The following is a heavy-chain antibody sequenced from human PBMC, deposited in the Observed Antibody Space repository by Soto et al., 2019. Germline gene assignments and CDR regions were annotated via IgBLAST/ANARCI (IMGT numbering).Heavy chain of an antibody. CDR1: GFTFSSYA. Sequence: SLRLSCAASGFTFSSYAMHWVRQAPGKGLEWVAVISYDGSNKYYADSVKGRFTISRDNSKNTLYLQMNSLRAEDTAVYYCARKGGYYGSGSYYRYYGMDVWGQGT. V-gene: IGHV3-30-3*01. J-gene: IGHJ6*02. CDR2: ISYDGSNK. D-gene: IGHD3-10*01. CDR3: ARKGGYYGSGSYYRYYGMDV.